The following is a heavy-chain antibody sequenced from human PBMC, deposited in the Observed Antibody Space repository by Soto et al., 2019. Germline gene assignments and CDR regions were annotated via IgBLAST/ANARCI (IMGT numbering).Heavy chain of an antibody. CDR1: GFTFSNYA. Sequence: GGSLRLSCSASGFTFSNYAMHWVRQAPGKGLEYVSAINNNGGATYYADSVKGRFTISRDNSRNTLYLQMSSLRAEDTAVYYCAKGSSSWYYFDYWGQGTLVTVSS. CDR3: AKGSSSWYYFDY. J-gene: IGHJ4*02. D-gene: IGHD6-13*01. CDR2: INNNGGAT. V-gene: IGHV3-64D*06.